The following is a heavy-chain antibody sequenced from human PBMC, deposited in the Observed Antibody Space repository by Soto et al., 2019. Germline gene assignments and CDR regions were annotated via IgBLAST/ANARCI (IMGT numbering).Heavy chain of an antibody. CDR1: GYTFTSYA. CDR3: ASNSLYCSGGSCYWENWFDP. Sequence: ASVKVCWKASGYTFTSYAIHLVRQAPGQRLEWMGWINAGNGNTKYSQKFQARVTITRDTSASTAYMELSSLRSEDTAVYYCASNSLYCSGGSCYWENWFDPWGQGTL. CDR2: INAGNGNT. V-gene: IGHV1-3*01. D-gene: IGHD2-15*01. J-gene: IGHJ5*02.